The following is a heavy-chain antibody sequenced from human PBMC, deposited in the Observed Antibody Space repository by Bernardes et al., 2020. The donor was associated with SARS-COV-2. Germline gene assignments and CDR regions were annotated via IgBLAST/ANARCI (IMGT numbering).Heavy chain of an antibody. CDR2: IYHTGRT. Sequence: SETLSLTCAVSSGAIGTNNWWTWVRQAPGKGLEWIGEIYHTGRTNYNPSLKSRITISVDESESHFSLRLDSVSPADTAVYYCARQWLREMTFDSWGQGTLVAVS. CDR3: ARQWLREMTFDS. D-gene: IGHD6-19*01. V-gene: IGHV4-4*02. CDR1: SGAIGTNNW. J-gene: IGHJ4*02.